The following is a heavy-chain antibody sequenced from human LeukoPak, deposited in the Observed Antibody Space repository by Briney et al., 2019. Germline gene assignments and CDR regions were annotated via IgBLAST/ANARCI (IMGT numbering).Heavy chain of an antibody. CDR2: INHSGST. CDR3: ASGSIQLHYFDY. Sequence: PSETLSLTCTVSGYSISSGYYWSWIRQPPGKGLEWIGEINHSGSTNYNPSLKSRVTISVDTSKNQFSLKLSSVTAADTAVYYCASGSIQLHYFDYWGQGTLVTVSS. CDR1: GYSISSGYY. D-gene: IGHD5-18*01. V-gene: IGHV4-38-2*02. J-gene: IGHJ4*02.